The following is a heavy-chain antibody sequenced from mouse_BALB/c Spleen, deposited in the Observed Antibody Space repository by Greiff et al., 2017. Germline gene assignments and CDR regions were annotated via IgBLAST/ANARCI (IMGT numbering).Heavy chain of an antibody. D-gene: IGHD2-2*01. CDR3: ARGFYGYDGGY. CDR1: GYSITSDYA. Sequence: EVQRVESGPGLVKPSQSLSLTCTVTGYSITSDYAWNWIRQFPGNKLEWMGYISYSGSTSYNPSLKSRISITRDTSKNQFFLQLNSVTTEDTATYYCARGFYGYDGGYWGQGTTLTVSS. CDR2: ISYSGST. V-gene: IGHV3-2*02. J-gene: IGHJ2*01.